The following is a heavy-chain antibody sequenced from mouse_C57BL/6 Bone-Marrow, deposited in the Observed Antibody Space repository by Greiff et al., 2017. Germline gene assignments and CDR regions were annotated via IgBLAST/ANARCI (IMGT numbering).Heavy chain of an antibody. Sequence: QVQLQQSGPELVKPGASVKLSCKASGYTFTSYDINWVKQRPGQGLEWIGWIYPRDGSTKYNEKFKGKATLTVDTSSSTAYMELHSLTSEDPAVYFCARDFYYDYDDYAMDYWGQGTSVTVSS. J-gene: IGHJ4*01. CDR1: GYTFTSYD. V-gene: IGHV1-85*01. D-gene: IGHD2-4*01. CDR2: IYPRDGST. CDR3: ARDFYYDYDDYAMDY.